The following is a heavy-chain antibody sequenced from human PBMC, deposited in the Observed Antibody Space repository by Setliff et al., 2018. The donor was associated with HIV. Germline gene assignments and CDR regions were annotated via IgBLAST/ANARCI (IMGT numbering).Heavy chain of an antibody. J-gene: IGHJ4*02. CDR3: AAGGYDSSGYFPPLFDY. D-gene: IGHD3-22*01. CDR2: INPSGGRT. V-gene: IGHV1-46*01. CDR1: GYTFTNYY. Sequence: RASVKVSCKASGYTFTNYYIHWVRQAPGQGLEWMGLINPSGGRTSYAQKFQGRLTMTRDTSRSTAYMELSSLRSEDTAVYYCAAGGYDSSGYFPPLFDYWGQGTLVTVS.